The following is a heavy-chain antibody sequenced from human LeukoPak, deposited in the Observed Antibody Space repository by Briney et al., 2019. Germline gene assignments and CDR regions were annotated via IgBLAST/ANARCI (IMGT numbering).Heavy chain of an antibody. J-gene: IGHJ4*02. Sequence: SETLSLTCTVSGGSISSYYWSWIRQPPGKGLEWIGYIYYSGSTNYNPSLKSRVTISVDTSKNQFSLKLSSVTAANTAVYYCARHNYYDSSGFDYWGQGTLVTVSS. CDR2: IYYSGST. CDR1: GGSISSYY. V-gene: IGHV4-59*08. D-gene: IGHD3-22*01. CDR3: ARHNYYDSSGFDY.